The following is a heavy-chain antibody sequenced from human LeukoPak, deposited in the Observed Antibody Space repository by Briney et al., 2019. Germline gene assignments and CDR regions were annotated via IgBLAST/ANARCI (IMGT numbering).Heavy chain of an antibody. V-gene: IGHV3-66*01. Sequence: GGSLRLSCAASGFTVSSNYMSWVHQAPGKGLEWVSVIYSGGSTYYADSVKGRFTISRDNSKNTLYLQMNSLRAEDTAVYYCARSPVLRFLEWLFFDYWGQGTLVTVSS. CDR1: GFTVSSNY. D-gene: IGHD3-3*01. CDR2: IYSGGST. CDR3: ARSPVLRFLEWLFFDY. J-gene: IGHJ4*02.